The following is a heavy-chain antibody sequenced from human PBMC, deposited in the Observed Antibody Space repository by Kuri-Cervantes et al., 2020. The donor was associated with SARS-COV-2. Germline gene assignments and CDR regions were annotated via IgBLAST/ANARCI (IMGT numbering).Heavy chain of an antibody. V-gene: IGHV1-2*04. CDR1: GYTFTDYY. Sequence: ASVKVSCKASGYTFTDYYMHWVRQATGQGLEWMGWINPNSGGTNYAQKFQGWVTMTRDTSISTAYMELSRLRSDDTAVYYCARASVRGIIITYHSYGMDVWGQGTTVTVSS. D-gene: IGHD3-10*01. CDR2: INPNSGGT. CDR3: ARASVRGIIITYHSYGMDV. J-gene: IGHJ6*02.